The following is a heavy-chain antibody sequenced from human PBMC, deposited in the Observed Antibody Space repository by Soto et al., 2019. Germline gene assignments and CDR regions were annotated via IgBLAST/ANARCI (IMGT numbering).Heavy chain of an antibody. CDR3: ARGGRLAPGDF. D-gene: IGHD3-9*01. CDR1: GYTFTNHG. Sequence: QVQLVQSGAEVKKPGASVKVSCETSGYTFTNHGIHWVRQAPGQRLEWLGWIDAGNGDTEYSQRFRGRVSITTNTSASTVSLELSSLISADTALYFCARGGRLAPGDFWGQGALVSVSS. J-gene: IGHJ4*02. V-gene: IGHV1-3*01. CDR2: IDAGNGDT.